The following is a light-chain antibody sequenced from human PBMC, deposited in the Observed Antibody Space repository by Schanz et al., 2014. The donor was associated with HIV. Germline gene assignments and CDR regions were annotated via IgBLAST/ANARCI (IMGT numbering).Light chain of an antibody. CDR1: QSISRNY. CDR3: QQYGSS. J-gene: IGKJ3*01. Sequence: EIVLTQSPGTLSLSSGERATLSCRASQSISRNYLAWFQQKPGQAPRLLIFGASTRATGIPDRFSGSGSGTDFTLTISRLEPEDFAVYYCQQYGSSFGPGTKVDIK. V-gene: IGKV3-20*01. CDR2: GAS.